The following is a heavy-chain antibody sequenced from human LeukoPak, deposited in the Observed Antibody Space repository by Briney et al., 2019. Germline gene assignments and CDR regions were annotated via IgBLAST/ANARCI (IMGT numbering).Heavy chain of an antibody. CDR2: INPNSGGT. Sequence: ASVKVSCKASGYSFTGYYMHWVRQAPGQGLEWMGWINPNSGGTNYAQKFQGRVTMTRDTSISTAYMELSSLRSEDTAVYYCASPRGIYYYYYYYMDVWGKGTTVTVSS. CDR3: ASPRGIYYYYYYYMDV. CDR1: GYSFTGYY. V-gene: IGHV1-2*02. D-gene: IGHD2-15*01. J-gene: IGHJ6*03.